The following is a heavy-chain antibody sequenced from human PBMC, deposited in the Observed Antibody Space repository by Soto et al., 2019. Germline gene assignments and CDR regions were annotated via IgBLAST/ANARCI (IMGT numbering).Heavy chain of an antibody. CDR2: IIPIFGTA. D-gene: IGHD5-18*01. J-gene: IGHJ4*02. Sequence: QVQLVQSGAEVKKPGSSVKVSCKASGGTFSSYAISWVRQAPGQGLEWMGGIIPIFGTANYAQKFQGRVTXXAXEXXSTAYMELSSLRSEDTAVYYCARGRQLSLLYYFDYWGQGTLVTVSS. CDR3: ARGRQLSLLYYFDY. CDR1: GGTFSSYA. V-gene: IGHV1-69*12.